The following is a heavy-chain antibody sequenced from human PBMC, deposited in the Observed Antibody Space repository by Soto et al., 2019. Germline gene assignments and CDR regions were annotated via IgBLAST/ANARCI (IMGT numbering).Heavy chain of an antibody. CDR1: GASITSSY. J-gene: IGHJ6*02. CDR2: VYHVGNT. CDR3: ARDEKKVAPGTFRTNTLDV. D-gene: IGHD6-13*01. Sequence: SETLSLTCPLSGASITSSYWTWIRQPPGMGLEWIGSVYHVGNTNSNPSLRSRLTMSVDTSKNQLSLRLTSVTTADTAVYYCARDEKKVAPGTFRTNTLDVWGQGTVVTVSS. V-gene: IGHV4-59*01.